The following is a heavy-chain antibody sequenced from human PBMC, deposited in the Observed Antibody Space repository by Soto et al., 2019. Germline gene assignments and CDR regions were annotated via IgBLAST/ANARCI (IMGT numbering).Heavy chain of an antibody. V-gene: IGHV1-2*04. CDR2: INPNSGGT. J-gene: IGHJ6*02. Sequence: ASVKVSCKASGYTFTGYYMHWVRQAPGLGLEWMGWINPNSGGTNYAQKFQGWVTMTRDTSISTAYMELSRLRSDDTAVYYCARGNGGNSGQYYYYYYGMDVWGQGTTVTVSS. CDR1: GYTFTGYY. D-gene: IGHD2-21*02. CDR3: ARGNGGNSGQYYYYYYGMDV.